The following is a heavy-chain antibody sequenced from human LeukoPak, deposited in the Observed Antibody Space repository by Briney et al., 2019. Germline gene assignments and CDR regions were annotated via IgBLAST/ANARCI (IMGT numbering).Heavy chain of an antibody. CDR2: ISAYNGNT. CDR3: ARVSAPRNWFDP. CDR1: GYTFTSYD. V-gene: IGHV1-18*01. J-gene: IGHJ5*02. Sequence: ASVKVSCKASGYTFTSYDINWVRQAPGQGLEWMGWISAYNGNTNYAQKLQGRVTMTTDTSTSTAYMELRSLRSDDTAVYYCARVSAPRNWFDPWGQGTLVTVSS.